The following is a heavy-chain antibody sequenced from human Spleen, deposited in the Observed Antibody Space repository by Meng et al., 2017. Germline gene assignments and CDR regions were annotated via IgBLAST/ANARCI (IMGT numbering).Heavy chain of an antibody. J-gene: IGHJ3*02. D-gene: IGHD3-10*01. CDR2: ITSGSAYI. CDR1: GFTFSSYA. V-gene: IGHV3-21*01. CDR3: ARDFRFYNSGNYQDAFDI. Sequence: GESLKISCAASGFTFSSYAMSWVRQAPGKGLEWVSSITSGSAYIFYTDSVKGRFTISRDNAKNSLYLQMNSLRTEDTALYYCARDFRFYNSGNYQDAFDIWGQGTVVTVSS.